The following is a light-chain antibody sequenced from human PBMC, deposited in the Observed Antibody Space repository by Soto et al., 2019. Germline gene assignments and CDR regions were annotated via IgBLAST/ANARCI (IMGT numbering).Light chain of an antibody. Sequence: QSALTQPASVSGSPGQSITISCTGTSSDIGSYNLVSWYQQHPGKAPKFMIYVGSKRPSGVSNRFSGSKSGNTASLTISGLQAEDEADYYCCSYAGSSSWVFGGGTKLTVL. CDR1: SSDIGSYNL. CDR3: CSYAGSSSWV. V-gene: IGLV2-23*01. J-gene: IGLJ3*02. CDR2: VGS.